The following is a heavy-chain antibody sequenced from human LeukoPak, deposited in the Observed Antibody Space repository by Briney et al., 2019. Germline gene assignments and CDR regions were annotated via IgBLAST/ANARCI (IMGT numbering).Heavy chain of an antibody. CDR2: INHSGST. J-gene: IGHJ4*02. CDR3: ARGGPAPDSSGYYYFDY. CDR1: GGSFSGYY. V-gene: IGHV4-34*01. D-gene: IGHD3-22*01. Sequence: IPSQTLSLTCAVYGGSFSGYYWSWIRQPPGKGLEWIGEINHSGSTNYNPSLKSRVTISVDTSKNQFSLKLSSVTAADTAVYYCARGGPAPDSSGYYYFDYWGQGTLVTVSS.